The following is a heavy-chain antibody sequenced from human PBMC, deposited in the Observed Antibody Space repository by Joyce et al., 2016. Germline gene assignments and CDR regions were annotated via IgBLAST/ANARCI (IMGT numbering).Heavy chain of an antibody. V-gene: IGHV1-2*02. D-gene: IGHD6-19*01. Sequence: QVQLVQSGAEVKKPGASVKVSCKASGYTFTDYYMHWVRQAPGQGLEWLGWINPKSGGTNYAQKFQGRVTMTRDTSISTVYMQLSRLTSDDTAVYYCARGGSGGGMDVWGQGTKVTVSS. CDR2: INPKSGGT. CDR3: ARGGSGGGMDV. J-gene: IGHJ6*02. CDR1: GYTFTDYY.